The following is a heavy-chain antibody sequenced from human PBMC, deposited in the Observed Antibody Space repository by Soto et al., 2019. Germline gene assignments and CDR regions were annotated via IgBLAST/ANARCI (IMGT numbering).Heavy chain of an antibody. V-gene: IGHV3-23*01. CDR2: ISGSGGSP. Sequence: GGSLRLSCVASGFTFRTYTRSWVRQAPGKGLEWVSVISGSGGSPSYADSVQGRFSISRDNPKNTLYLQMNSLRGEDTAMYYCAKARCSTTNCYVPDYWGQGTLVTVSS. J-gene: IGHJ4*02. CDR1: GFTFRTYT. CDR3: AKARCSTTNCYVPDY. D-gene: IGHD2-2*01.